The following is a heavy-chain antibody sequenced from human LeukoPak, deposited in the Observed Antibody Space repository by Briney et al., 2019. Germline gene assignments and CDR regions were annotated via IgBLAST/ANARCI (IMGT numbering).Heavy chain of an antibody. V-gene: IGHV5-51*01. CDR2: IYPGDSDT. Sequence: GESLKISCKGSGYSFTSYWIGWVRQMPGKGLEWMGIIYPGDSDTRYSPSFQGQVTISADKSTSTAYLQWSSLKASDTAMYYCARLLERRPDAFDIWGQGTMVTVSS. J-gene: IGHJ3*02. CDR3: ARLLERRPDAFDI. CDR1: GYSFTSYW. D-gene: IGHD1-1*01.